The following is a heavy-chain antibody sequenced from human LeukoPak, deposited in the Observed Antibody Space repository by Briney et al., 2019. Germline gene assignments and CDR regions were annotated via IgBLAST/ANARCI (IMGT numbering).Heavy chain of an antibody. CDR1: GFTFSSYS. Sequence: PGGSLRLSCAASGFTFSSYSMNWVRQAPGKGLEWISYISSPSRTIYYADSVKGRFTMSRDNAKNSLYLQMNSLRAEDTAIYYCSRDRRDDYNWVYFDYWGQGNLVTVSS. J-gene: IGHJ4*02. D-gene: IGHD5-24*01. CDR3: SRDRRDDYNWVYFDY. V-gene: IGHV3-48*01. CDR2: ISSPSRTI.